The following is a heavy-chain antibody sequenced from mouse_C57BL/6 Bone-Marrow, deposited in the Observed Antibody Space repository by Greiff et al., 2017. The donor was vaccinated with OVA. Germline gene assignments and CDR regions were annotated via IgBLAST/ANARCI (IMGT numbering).Heavy chain of an antibody. CDR1: GFTFSSYA. D-gene: IGHD1-1*01. J-gene: IGHJ2*01. V-gene: IGHV5-9-1*02. CDR2: ISSGGDYI. Sequence: EVKLMESGEGLVKPGGSLKLSCAASGFTFSSYAMSWVRQTPEKRLEWVAYISSGGDYIYYADTVKGRFTISRDNARNTLYLQMSSLKSEDTAMYYCTRGDYSYFDYWGQGTTLTVSS. CDR3: TRGDYSYFDY.